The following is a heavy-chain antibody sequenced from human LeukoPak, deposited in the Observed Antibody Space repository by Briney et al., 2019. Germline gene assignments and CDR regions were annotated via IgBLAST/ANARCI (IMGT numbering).Heavy chain of an antibody. CDR2: ISWNSGSI. V-gene: IGHV3-9*01. D-gene: IGHD6-19*01. Sequence: GGSLRLSCAASGFTFDDYAMHWVRQAPGKGLEWVSGISWNSGSIGYADSVKGRFTISRDNAKNSLYLQMNSLRAEDTALYYCAKNSEYSSGWYDYWGQGTLVTVSS. J-gene: IGHJ4*02. CDR1: GFTFDDYA. CDR3: AKNSEYSSGWYDY.